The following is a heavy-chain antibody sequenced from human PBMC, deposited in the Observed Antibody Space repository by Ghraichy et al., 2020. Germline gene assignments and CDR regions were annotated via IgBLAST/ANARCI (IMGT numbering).Heavy chain of an antibody. V-gene: IGHV3-21*04. CDR3: AREGLSGSYPTDY. J-gene: IGHJ4*02. CDR2: IGDSAGFI. CDR1: GFTFSSYW. Sequence: GGSLRLSCAASGFTFSSYWMSWVRQAPGMGLEWISFIGDSAGFIYYADSVKGRFAISRDNAKNSLYLQMNNLRAEDTAVYYCAREGLSGSYPTDYWGQGTLVTVSS. D-gene: IGHD1-26*01.